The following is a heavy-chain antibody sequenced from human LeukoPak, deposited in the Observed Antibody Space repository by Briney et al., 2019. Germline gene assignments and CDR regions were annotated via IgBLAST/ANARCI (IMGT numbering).Heavy chain of an antibody. CDR2: ISSSGSTI. J-gene: IGHJ5*02. D-gene: IGHD3-3*01. CDR3: AGGGPLRFLEWLPFDP. V-gene: IGHV3-11*04. CDR1: GFTFSDYY. Sequence: GGSLRLSCAASGFTFSDYYMSWIRQAPGKGLEWVSYISSSGSTIYYADSVKGRFTISRDNAKNSLYLQMNSLRAEDTAVYYCAGGGPLRFLEWLPFDPWGQGTLVTVSS.